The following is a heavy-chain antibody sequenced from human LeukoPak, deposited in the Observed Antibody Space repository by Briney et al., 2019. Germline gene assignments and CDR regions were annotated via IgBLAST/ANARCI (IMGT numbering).Heavy chain of an antibody. CDR1: GGSISSSSYY. CDR3: ARHPPYGSGSWGSYYFDY. J-gene: IGHJ4*02. V-gene: IGHV4-39*01. Sequence: KPSETLSLTCTVSGGSISSSSYYWGWIRQPPGKGLEWFGSIYYSGSTYYNPSLKSRVTISVDTSKNQFSLKLSSVTAADTAVYYCARHPPYGSGSWGSYYFDYWGQGTLVTVSS. CDR2: IYYSGST. D-gene: IGHD3-10*01.